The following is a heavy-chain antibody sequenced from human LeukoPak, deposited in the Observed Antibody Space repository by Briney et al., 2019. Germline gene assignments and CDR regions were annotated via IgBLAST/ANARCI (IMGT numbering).Heavy chain of an antibody. V-gene: IGHV1-8*03. CDR2: MNPNSGNT. J-gene: IGHJ4*02. Sequence: ASVKVSCKASGYTFSSYDINWVRQATGQGLEWMGWMNPNSGNTGYAQKFQGRVTITKNTSISTAYMELSSLRSEDAAVYYCARDRYDILTGHTFDYWGQGTLVTVSS. CDR1: GYTFSSYD. D-gene: IGHD3-9*01. CDR3: ARDRYDILTGHTFDY.